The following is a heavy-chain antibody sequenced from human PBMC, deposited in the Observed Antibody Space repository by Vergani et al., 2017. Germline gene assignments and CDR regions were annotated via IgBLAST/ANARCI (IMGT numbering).Heavy chain of an antibody. CDR3: AMGSRFDY. CDR1: GFTFSSYD. Sequence: QVQLVESGGGVVQPGRSLRLSCAASGFTFSSYDMHWVRQAPGKGLEWVAVIPYDGSDKYYADSVKGRFTISRDNSKNTLYLQMNSLRAEDTAVYYCAMGSRFDYWGQGTLVTVSS. D-gene: IGHD2-2*01. J-gene: IGHJ4*02. V-gene: IGHV3-30*03. CDR2: IPYDGSDK.